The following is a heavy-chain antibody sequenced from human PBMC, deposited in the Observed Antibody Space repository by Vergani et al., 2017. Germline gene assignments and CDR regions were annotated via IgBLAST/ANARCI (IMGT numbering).Heavy chain of an antibody. CDR3: ARWGYSTSSTARHYYYYMDV. J-gene: IGHJ6*03. V-gene: IGHV4-30-2*01. D-gene: IGHD6-6*01. CDR1: GGSISSGGYS. CDR2: IYHSGST. Sequence: QLQLQESGSGLVKPSQTLSLTCAVSGGSISSGGYSWSWIRQPPGKGLEWIGYIYHSGSTYYNPSLKSRVTISVDRSKNQFSLKLSSVTAADTAVYYCARWGYSTSSTARHYYYYMDVWGKGTTVTVSS.